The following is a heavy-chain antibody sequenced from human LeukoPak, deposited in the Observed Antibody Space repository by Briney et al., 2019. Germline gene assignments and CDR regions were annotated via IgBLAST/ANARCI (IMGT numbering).Heavy chain of an antibody. CDR2: IRYDGTSK. CDR1: GFTFSSYA. Sequence: GGSLRLSCAASGFTFSSYATHWVRQAPGKGLEWVAVIRYDGTSKDYADSVRGRFTISRDNSKNTLYLQMNSLRAEDTAVYYCAKGYSYGLDYWGQGTRVTVSS. CDR3: AKGYSYGLDY. J-gene: IGHJ4*02. V-gene: IGHV3-30*02. D-gene: IGHD5-18*01.